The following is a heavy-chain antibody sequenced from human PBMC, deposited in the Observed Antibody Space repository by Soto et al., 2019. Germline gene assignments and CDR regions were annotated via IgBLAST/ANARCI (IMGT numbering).Heavy chain of an antibody. J-gene: IGHJ3*01. Sequence: SQTLSLTCAITGDSVSSDTGVLHWIRQSPSRALAWLGRTYSRSKWYTEYVVFVKSRITITQDTSKHQYSLQLNSVTPDDTAVYYCARGIYDTSVGTAFDVWGQGPKVTGSS. V-gene: IGHV6-1*01. CDR2: TYSRSKWYT. CDR1: GDSVSSDTGV. CDR3: ARGIYDTSVGTAFDV. D-gene: IGHD3-22*01.